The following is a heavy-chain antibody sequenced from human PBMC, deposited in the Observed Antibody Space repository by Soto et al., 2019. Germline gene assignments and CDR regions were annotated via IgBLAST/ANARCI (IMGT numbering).Heavy chain of an antibody. CDR2: IYYGGST. J-gene: IGHJ4*02. CDR1: GGSISSSDYY. V-gene: IGHV4-39*01. D-gene: IGHD6-6*01. CDR3: ASHEGYSSSSGVFDY. Sequence: PSETLSLTCTVSGGSISSSDYYWAWIRQPPGQGLEWIGSIYYGGSTYYTPSLRSRVTISVDTSKNQFSLSLSPVTAADTAVYYCASHEGYSSSSGVFDYWGQGTLVTVSS.